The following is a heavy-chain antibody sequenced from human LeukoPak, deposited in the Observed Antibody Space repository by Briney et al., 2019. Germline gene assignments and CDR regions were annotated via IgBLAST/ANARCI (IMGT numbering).Heavy chain of an antibody. Sequence: GGSLRLSCAASGFTFSSYAMSWVRQAPGKGLEWVSAISGSGGSTYYADSVKGRFTISRDNSKNTLYLQMNSLRAEDTAVYYCAKCRESWFGVYGDAFDIWGQGTMVTVSS. CDR2: ISGSGGST. CDR3: AKCRESWFGVYGDAFDI. V-gene: IGHV3-23*01. J-gene: IGHJ3*02. CDR1: GFTFSSYA. D-gene: IGHD3-10*01.